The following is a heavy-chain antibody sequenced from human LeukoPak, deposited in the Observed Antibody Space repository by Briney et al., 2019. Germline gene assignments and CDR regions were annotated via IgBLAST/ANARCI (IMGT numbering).Heavy chain of an antibody. D-gene: IGHD1-26*01. V-gene: IGHV2-70*11. Sequence: SGPTLVNPTQTLTLTCTFSGFSLSTSGMCVSWIRQPPGKALEWLARIDWDDDKYYSTSLKTRLTISKDTSKNQVVLTMTNMDPVDTATYYCARIRRWELRLGGGGDYYYYYMDVWGKGTTVTVSS. J-gene: IGHJ6*03. CDR1: GFSLSTSGMC. CDR3: ARIRRWELRLGGGGDYYYYYMDV. CDR2: IDWDDDK.